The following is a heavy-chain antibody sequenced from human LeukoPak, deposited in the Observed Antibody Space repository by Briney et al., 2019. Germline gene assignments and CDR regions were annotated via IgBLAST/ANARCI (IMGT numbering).Heavy chain of an antibody. V-gene: IGHV1-2*02. D-gene: IGHD6-19*01. Sequence: ASVKVSCTASGYTFTGYYMHWVRQAPGQGLEWMGWINPNSGGTNYAQKFQGRVTMTRDTSISTAYMELSRLRSDDTAVYYCARDSTGSIAVAGYWGQGTLVTVSS. CDR2: INPNSGGT. J-gene: IGHJ4*02. CDR3: ARDSTGSIAVAGY. CDR1: GYTFTGYY.